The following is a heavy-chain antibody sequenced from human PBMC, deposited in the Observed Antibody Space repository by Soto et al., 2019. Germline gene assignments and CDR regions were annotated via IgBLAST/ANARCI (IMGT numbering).Heavy chain of an antibody. Sequence: PSETLSLTCTVSGGAIISGYYCVLFRQPPPWHGLEWIGYSYRSGSTYYNPSLKSRITMSVATSTYLYTLKLNSVTAADTAVYYCARGCIDTTCRRPYAIMDVLGQGTTVTSP. J-gene: IGHJ6*02. V-gene: IGHV4-30-4*01. CDR1: GGAIISGYYC. CDR2: SYRSGST. D-gene: IGHD2-2*01. CDR3: ARGCIDTTCRRPYAIMDV.